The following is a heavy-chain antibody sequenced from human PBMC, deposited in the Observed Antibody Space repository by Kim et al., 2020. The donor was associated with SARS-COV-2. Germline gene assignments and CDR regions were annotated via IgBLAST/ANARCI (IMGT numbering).Heavy chain of an antibody. D-gene: IGHD1-7*01. CDR1: GFTFDDYT. J-gene: IGHJ6*02. CDR2: ISWDGGST. V-gene: IGHV3-43*01. Sequence: GGSLRLSCAASGFTFDDYTMHWVRQAPGKGLEWVSLISWDGGSTYYADSVKGRFTISRDNSKNSLYLQMNSLRTEDTALYYCAKESGKTGTVVPGYYGMDVWGQGTTVTVSS. CDR3: AKESGKTGTVVPGYYGMDV.